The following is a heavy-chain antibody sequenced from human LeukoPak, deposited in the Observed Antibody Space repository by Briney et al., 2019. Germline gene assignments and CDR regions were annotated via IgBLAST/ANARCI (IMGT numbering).Heavy chain of an antibody. CDR1: GGTFSSYT. V-gene: IGHV1-69*02. J-gene: IGHJ3*02. CDR3: ARYTLWDCSSTSCYTGAFDI. D-gene: IGHD2-2*02. CDR2: IIPILGIA. Sequence: SXXVSCKASGGTFSSYTISWVRQAPGQGLEWMGRIIPILGIANYAQKFQGRGTITADKSTSTAYMELSSLRSEDTAVYYCARYTLWDCSSTSCYTGAFDIWGQGTMVTVSS.